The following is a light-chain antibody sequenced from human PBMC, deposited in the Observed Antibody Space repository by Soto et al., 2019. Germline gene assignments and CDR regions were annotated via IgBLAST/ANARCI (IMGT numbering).Light chain of an antibody. Sequence: EIVLTQSPGTLSLSPGERATLSCRASQSDSSSYLAWYQQKPGQAPRLLIYGASSRATGIPDRFSGSGSGTDFTLTISRLEPEDFAVYYCQQYGSSLGVTFGGGTKVEIK. V-gene: IGKV3-20*01. CDR2: GAS. CDR1: QSDSSSY. CDR3: QQYGSSLGVT. J-gene: IGKJ4*01.